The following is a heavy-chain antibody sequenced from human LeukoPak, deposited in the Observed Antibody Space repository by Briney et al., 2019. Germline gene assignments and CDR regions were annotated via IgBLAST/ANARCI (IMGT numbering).Heavy chain of an antibody. J-gene: IGHJ4*02. V-gene: IGHV3-23*01. CDR1: GFTFSSYA. Sequence: GGSLRLSCAASGFTFSSYAMSWVRQAPGKGLEWVSAISGSGGSTYYADSVKGRFTISKDNSKNTLYLQMNSLRAEDTAVYYCAKLMGGYYLNYFDYWGQGTLVTVSS. CDR3: AKLMGGYYLNYFDY. D-gene: IGHD3-3*01. CDR2: ISGSGGST.